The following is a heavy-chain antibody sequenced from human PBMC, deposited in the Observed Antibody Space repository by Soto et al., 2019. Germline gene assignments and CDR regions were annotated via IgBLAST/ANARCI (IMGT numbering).Heavy chain of an antibody. CDR1: GFTFSNYG. CDR2: IWHDGNNK. J-gene: IGHJ6*02. Sequence: LRLSCAASGFTFSNYGIHWVRQSPGKGLEWVAIIWHDGNNKYYADSVRGRFIISRDNSKNRLYLQMNSLRAEDTAVYYCASDLVGASDSYGLDVWGQGTPVTVSS. V-gene: IGHV3-33*01. D-gene: IGHD1-26*01. CDR3: ASDLVGASDSYGLDV.